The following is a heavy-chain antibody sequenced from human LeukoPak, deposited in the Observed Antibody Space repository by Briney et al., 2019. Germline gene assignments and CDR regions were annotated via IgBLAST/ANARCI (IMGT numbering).Heavy chain of an antibody. V-gene: IGHV4-31*11. D-gene: IGHD5-18*01. CDR1: GGSISSGGYY. Sequence: PSETLSLTCAVSGGSISSGGYYWSWIRQHPGKGLEWIGCIYYSGSTYYNPSLKSRVAISVDTSKNQFSLRLSSVTAADTAVYFCARAGGSSYGIPDYWGQGTLVTVSS. J-gene: IGHJ4*02. CDR3: ARAGGSSYGIPDY. CDR2: IYYSGST.